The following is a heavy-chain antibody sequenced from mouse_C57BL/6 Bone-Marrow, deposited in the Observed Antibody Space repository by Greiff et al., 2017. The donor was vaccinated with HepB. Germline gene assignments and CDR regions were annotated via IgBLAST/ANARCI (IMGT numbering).Heavy chain of an antibody. CDR3: ARLGTTVVAHWYFDV. CDR2: INPGSGGT. D-gene: IGHD1-1*01. V-gene: IGHV1-82*01. CDR1: GYAFSSSW. Sequence: QVQLKESGPELVKPGASVKISCKASGYAFSSSWMNWVKQRPGKGLEWIGVINPGSGGTNYNEKFKGKATLTADKSSSTAYMQLSSLTSEDSAVYFCARLGTTVVAHWYFDVWGTGTTVTVSS. J-gene: IGHJ1*03.